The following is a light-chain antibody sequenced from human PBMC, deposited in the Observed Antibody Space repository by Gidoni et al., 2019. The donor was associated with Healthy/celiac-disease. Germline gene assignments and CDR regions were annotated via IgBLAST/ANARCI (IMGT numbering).Light chain of an antibody. CDR1: RSLLHRNGDNF. J-gene: IGKJ2*01. CDR2: VGS. Sequence: DSVKTQSPLSLPVTTGEPASISCRSSRSLLHRNGDNFLDWYVQKPGQSPQLLIYVGSNRASGVPDRFSGSGSGTDFPLTLSSVQAEDVGVYSCLQSLQTPPTFGQGTKLEIK. CDR3: LQSLQTPPT. V-gene: IGKV2-28*01.